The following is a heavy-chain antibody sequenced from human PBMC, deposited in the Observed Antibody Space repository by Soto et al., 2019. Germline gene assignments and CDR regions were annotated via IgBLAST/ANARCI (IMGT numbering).Heavy chain of an antibody. Sequence: ASVKVSCKPSGYTFTDLYIHWVRQAPGQGLEWMGWIDPRSGDRRNTQKFHGRVTMSRDTSTSTVYMELSSLTSDDTAVYYCARDNYGTLDYWGQGTLVTVSS. D-gene: IGHD3-10*01. J-gene: IGHJ4*02. CDR3: ARDNYGTLDY. CDR1: GYTFTDLY. CDR2: IDPRSGDR. V-gene: IGHV1-2*02.